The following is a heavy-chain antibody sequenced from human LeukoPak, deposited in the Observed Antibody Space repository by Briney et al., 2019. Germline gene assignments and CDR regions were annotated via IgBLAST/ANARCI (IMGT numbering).Heavy chain of an antibody. CDR2: IKQDGSEK. CDR3: ARRGGSSSRRSPIDY. J-gene: IGHJ4*02. Sequence: GGSLRLSCAASGFTFSDYWMTWVRQAPGKGPEWVANIKQDGSEKYYADSVRGRFTISRDNAKNSLFLQMNSLRVEDTAVYYCARRGGSSSRRSPIDYWGQGTLVTASS. D-gene: IGHD6-6*01. V-gene: IGHV3-7*01. CDR1: GFTFSDYW.